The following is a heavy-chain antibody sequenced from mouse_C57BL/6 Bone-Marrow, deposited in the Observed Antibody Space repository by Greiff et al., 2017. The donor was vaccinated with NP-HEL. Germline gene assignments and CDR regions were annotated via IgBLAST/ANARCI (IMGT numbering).Heavy chain of an antibody. Sequence: EVKLVESGGGLVKPGGSLKLSCAASGFTFSSYAMSWVRQTPEKRLEWVATISDGGSYTYYPDNVKGRFTISRDNAENNLYLQMSHLKSEDTAMYYCASKAGPNYYGSSFFAYWGQGTLVTVSA. D-gene: IGHD1-1*01. V-gene: IGHV5-4*03. CDR1: GFTFSSYA. J-gene: IGHJ3*01. CDR3: ASKAGPNYYGSSFFAY. CDR2: ISDGGSYT.